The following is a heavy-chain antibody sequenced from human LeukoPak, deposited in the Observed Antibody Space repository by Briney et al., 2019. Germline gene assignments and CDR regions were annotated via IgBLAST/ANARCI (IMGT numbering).Heavy chain of an antibody. CDR3: AGDGDGYNGGGIDY. CDR2: ISAYNGNT. D-gene: IGHD5-24*01. CDR1: GYAFTSYG. Sequence: EASVKVSCKASGYAFTSYGISWVRQAPGQGLEWMGWISAYNGNTNCAQKLQGRVTMTTDTSTSTAYMELRSLRSDDTAVYYCAGDGDGYNGGGIDYWGQGTLVTVSS. J-gene: IGHJ4*02. V-gene: IGHV1-18*01.